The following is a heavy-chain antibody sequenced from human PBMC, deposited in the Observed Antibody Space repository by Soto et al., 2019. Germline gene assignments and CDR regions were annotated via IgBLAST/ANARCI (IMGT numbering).Heavy chain of an antibody. CDR3: ATRSPAFDF. CDR2: ISTSKGNT. V-gene: IGHV1-18*01. J-gene: IGHJ4*02. Sequence: QVQLVQSGPEVKKPGASVKVSCKTSGYTFTSFGIAWVRQAPGQGLEWMGWISTSKGNTNYAQKFQGRVTMTTDTSPSTAYMELRSLRSDDTALSYCATRSPAFDFWGQGTLVTVSS. CDR1: GYTFTSFG.